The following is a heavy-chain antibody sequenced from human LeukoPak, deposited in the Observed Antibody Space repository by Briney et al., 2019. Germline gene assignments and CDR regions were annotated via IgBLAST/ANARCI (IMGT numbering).Heavy chain of an antibody. D-gene: IGHD3-3*01. Sequence: GSLRLSCAASGFTFSSFAMSWIRQPPGKGLEWIGEINHSGSTNYNPSLKSRVTISVDTSKNQFSLKLSSVTAADTAVYYCARRRGRITIFGVVTTAPEGKFDPWGQGTLVTVSS. V-gene: IGHV4-34*01. CDR1: GFTFSSFA. CDR3: ARRRGRITIFGVVTTAPEGKFDP. CDR2: INHSGST. J-gene: IGHJ5*02.